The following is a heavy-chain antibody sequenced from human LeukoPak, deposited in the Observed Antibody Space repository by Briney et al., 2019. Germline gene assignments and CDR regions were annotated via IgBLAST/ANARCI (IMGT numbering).Heavy chain of an antibody. CDR1: GGSISSYY. CDR2: IYTSGST. CDR3: ARDAYDFWSGYGSPNWFDP. V-gene: IGHV4-4*07. D-gene: IGHD3-3*01. J-gene: IGHJ5*02. Sequence: SETASLTCTVPGGSISSYYWSWIRQPAGKGLEWIGRIYTSGSTNYNPTLKSRVTMSVDTSKNQFSLKLSSVTAADTAVYYCARDAYDFWSGYGSPNWFDPWGQGTLVTVSS.